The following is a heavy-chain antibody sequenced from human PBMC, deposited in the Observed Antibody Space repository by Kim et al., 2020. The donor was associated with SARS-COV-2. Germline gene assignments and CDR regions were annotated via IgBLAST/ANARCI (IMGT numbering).Heavy chain of an antibody. J-gene: IGHJ4*02. CDR2: GATT. V-gene: IGHV3-23*01. Sequence: GATTYYPGSVKGRFTISRDNSKNTLYLQMVNLRAEDTAVYFCAKSGQLDYCGQGTLVTVSS. CDR3: AKSGQLDY. D-gene: IGHD5-12*01.